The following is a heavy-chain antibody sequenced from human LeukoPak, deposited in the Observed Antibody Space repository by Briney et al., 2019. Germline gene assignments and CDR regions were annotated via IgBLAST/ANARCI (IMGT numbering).Heavy chain of an antibody. V-gene: IGHV3-11*01. Sequence: TPGGSLRLSCAASGFTFSDYYMSWIRQAPGKGLEWVSYISSSGSTIYYADSVKGRFTISRDNAKNSLYLQMNSLRAEDTAVYYCACVYSSYPLGMDVWGQGTTVTVSS. CDR3: ACVYSSYPLGMDV. J-gene: IGHJ6*02. CDR1: GFTFSDYY. D-gene: IGHD6-6*01. CDR2: ISSSGSTI.